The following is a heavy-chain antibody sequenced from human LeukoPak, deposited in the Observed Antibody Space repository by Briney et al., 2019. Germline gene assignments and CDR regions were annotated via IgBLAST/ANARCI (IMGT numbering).Heavy chain of an antibody. Sequence: ASVKVSCKATGYTFTGYYMHWVRQAPGQGLEWMGWINPNSGGTNYAQKFQGRVTMTRDTSISTAYMELSRLRSDDTAVYYCARGRGRGYRYGSTETDYWGQGTLVTVSS. CDR3: ARGRGRGYRYGSTETDY. CDR1: GYTFTGYY. V-gene: IGHV1-2*02. CDR2: INPNSGGT. D-gene: IGHD5-18*01. J-gene: IGHJ4*02.